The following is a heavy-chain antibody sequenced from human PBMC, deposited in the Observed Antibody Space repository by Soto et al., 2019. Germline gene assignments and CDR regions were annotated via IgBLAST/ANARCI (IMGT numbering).Heavy chain of an antibody. CDR3: ARDRGYCGGDCYSTASP. D-gene: IGHD2-21*02. Sequence: QVQLVQSGAEVKKPGASVMVSCKASGYTFTSYGISWVRQAPGQGLDWMGWISADNGNTNYAQKLQGRVTMTTDTSTSTAYMELRSLRSDDTAVYYCARDRGYCGGDCYSTASPWGQGTLVTVSS. CDR1: GYTFTSYG. CDR2: ISADNGNT. V-gene: IGHV1-18*01. J-gene: IGHJ5*02.